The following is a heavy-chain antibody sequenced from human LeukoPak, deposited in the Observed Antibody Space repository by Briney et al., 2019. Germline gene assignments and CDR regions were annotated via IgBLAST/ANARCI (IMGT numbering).Heavy chain of an antibody. Sequence: ASVKVSCKASGYTFTSNYIHWVRQAPGQGLEWMGLINPNGGDARYAQNFQDRFIMTRDTSMSTLYMELSSLRSEDTAVYYCARGLAASGRASVDYWGQGTLVTVSS. D-gene: IGHD6-13*01. CDR3: ARGLAASGRASVDY. CDR1: GYTFTSNY. V-gene: IGHV1-46*01. CDR2: INPNGGDA. J-gene: IGHJ4*02.